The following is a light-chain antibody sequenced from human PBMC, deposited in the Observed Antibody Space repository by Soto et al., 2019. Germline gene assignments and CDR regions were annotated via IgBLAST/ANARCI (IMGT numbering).Light chain of an antibody. V-gene: IGLV2-18*02. CDR3: YSFTTSNTYV. CDR1: SSDVGSYNR. Sequence: QSVLTQPPSVSGSHGQSVTISCSGTSSDVGSYNRVSWYQQAPGTAPKVMIYEVSNRPSGVPDRFSGSKSGNTASLTISGLQPEDEADYYCYSFTTSNTYVFGTGTKVTV. J-gene: IGLJ1*01. CDR2: EVS.